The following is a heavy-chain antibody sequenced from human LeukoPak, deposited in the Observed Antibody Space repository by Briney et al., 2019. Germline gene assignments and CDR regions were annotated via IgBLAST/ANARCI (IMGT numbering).Heavy chain of an antibody. CDR2: ISGSGGST. CDR3: AKVGFMTPLNWFDP. V-gene: IGHV3-23*01. Sequence: GGSLRLSCAASGYTFSSYAMSWVRQAPGKGLEWVSAISGSGGSTYYADSVKGRFTISRDNSKNTLYLQMNSLRAEDTAVYYCAKVGFMTPLNWFDPWGQGTLVTVSS. CDR1: GYTFSSYA. J-gene: IGHJ5*02.